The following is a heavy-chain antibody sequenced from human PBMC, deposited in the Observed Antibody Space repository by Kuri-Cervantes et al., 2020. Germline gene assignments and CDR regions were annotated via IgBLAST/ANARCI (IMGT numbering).Heavy chain of an antibody. CDR1: GYSISSGYY. D-gene: IGHD1-20*01. CDR2: IYHSGST. Sequence: SETLSLTCTVSGYSISSGYYWGWIRQPPGKGLEWIGSIYHSGSTYYNPSLKSRVTISVDTSKNQFSLKLSSVTAADTAVYYCARVNWLNKKFDYWGQGTLVTVSS. V-gene: IGHV4-38-2*02. J-gene: IGHJ4*02. CDR3: ARVNWLNKKFDY.